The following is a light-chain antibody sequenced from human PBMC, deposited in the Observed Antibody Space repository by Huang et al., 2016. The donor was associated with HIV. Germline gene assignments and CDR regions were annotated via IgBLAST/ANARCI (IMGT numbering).Light chain of an antibody. J-gene: IGKJ1*01. CDR3: QQSSISPWT. Sequence: DIQMTQSPSSLSASVGDRVTITCRASQTIRNYLNWYQQKPGKAPKLLIYAASDFQSGVPSRFSGRGSGTDFTLTISSLQPEDSATYYCQQSSISPWTFGQGTRVEIK. CDR2: AAS. V-gene: IGKV1-39*01. CDR1: QTIRNY.